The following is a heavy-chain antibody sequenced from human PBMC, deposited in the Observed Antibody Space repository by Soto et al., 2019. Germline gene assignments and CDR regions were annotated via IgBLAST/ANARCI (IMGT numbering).Heavy chain of an antibody. CDR3: ARADGVGFAGP. V-gene: IGHV1-3*05. J-gene: IGHJ5*02. CDR2: INAGNGNI. CDR1: GYTFTSYA. Sequence: QVQLVQSGAEEKKPGASVKVSCKASGYTFTSYAMQWVRQAPGQRLEWMGWINAGNGNIKYSQKFQGRVTITRDTSASTAYMELSSLRSEVTAVYYCARADGVGFAGPWGQGTLVTVSS. D-gene: IGHD2-2*01.